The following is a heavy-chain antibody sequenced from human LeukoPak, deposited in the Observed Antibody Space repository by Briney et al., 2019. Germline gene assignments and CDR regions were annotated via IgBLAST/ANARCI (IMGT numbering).Heavy chain of an antibody. CDR3: TILHSDRV. J-gene: IGHJ4*02. Sequence: GASQKVSCKASGYTFTDYYMHWVRQAPGQGLEWMGCINPDSGGTNYAHTFQGRVTITRETYISTAYMELNRLRYDDTAGYYCTILHSDRVWGQGTLVTVSS. V-gene: IGHV1-2*02. CDR2: INPDSGGT. D-gene: IGHD1-14*01. CDR1: GYTFTDYY.